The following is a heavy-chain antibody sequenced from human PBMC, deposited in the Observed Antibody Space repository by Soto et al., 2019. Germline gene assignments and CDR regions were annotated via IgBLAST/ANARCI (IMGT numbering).Heavy chain of an antibody. CDR2: ISYDGSNK. Sequence: GGSLRLSCAASGFTFSSYGMHRVRQAPGKGLEWVAVISYDGSNKYYADSVKGRFTISRDNSKNTLYLQMNSLRAEDTAVYYCAKDMIVVVPAAHGGDTEYYYYYYGMDVWGQGTTVTVSS. CDR3: AKDMIVVVPAAHGGDTEYYYYYYGMDV. D-gene: IGHD2-2*01. J-gene: IGHJ6*02. CDR1: GFTFSSYG. V-gene: IGHV3-30*18.